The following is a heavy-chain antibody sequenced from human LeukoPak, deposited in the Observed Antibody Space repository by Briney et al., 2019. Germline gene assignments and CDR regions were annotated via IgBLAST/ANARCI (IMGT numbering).Heavy chain of an antibody. J-gene: IGHJ6*02. D-gene: IGHD3-3*01. CDR1: GGSFSGYY. CDR2: INHSGST. Sequence: SETLSLTCAVYGGSFSGYYWSWIRQPPGKGLEWIGEINHSGSTNYNPSLKSRVTISVDTSKNQFSLKLSSVTAADTAVYYCASSSDYDFWSGYYGAYYYGMDVWGQGTTVTVSS. V-gene: IGHV4-34*01. CDR3: ASSSDYDFWSGYYGAYYYGMDV.